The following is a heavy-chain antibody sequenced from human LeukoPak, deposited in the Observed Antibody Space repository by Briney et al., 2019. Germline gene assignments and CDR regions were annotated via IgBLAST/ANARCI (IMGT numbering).Heavy chain of an antibody. V-gene: IGHV3-21*04. CDR2: ISSSSSYI. J-gene: IGHJ4*02. D-gene: IGHD5-18*01. CDR1: GFTFSSYS. Sequence: GGSLRLSCAASGFTFSSYSMNWVRQAPGKGLEWVSSISSSSSYIYYADSVKGRFTISRDNAKNSLYLQMNSLRAEDTAVYYCARGRGYSNGPPDYWGQGTLATVSS. CDR3: ARGRGYSNGPPDY.